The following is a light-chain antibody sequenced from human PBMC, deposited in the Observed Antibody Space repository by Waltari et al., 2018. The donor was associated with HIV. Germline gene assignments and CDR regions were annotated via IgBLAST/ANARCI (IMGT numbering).Light chain of an antibody. V-gene: IGLV1-44*01. Sequence: QSVLTQPPSASGTPGQRVTISCSGSSSNIGSNTVNWYQQLPGTAPKLLIYSNKQRPSGGPDRVPGSKSGTSASLAISGLQSEDEADYYCAAWDDSLNGPVFGGGTKLTVL. CDR2: SNK. CDR1: SSNIGSNT. J-gene: IGLJ3*02. CDR3: AAWDDSLNGPV.